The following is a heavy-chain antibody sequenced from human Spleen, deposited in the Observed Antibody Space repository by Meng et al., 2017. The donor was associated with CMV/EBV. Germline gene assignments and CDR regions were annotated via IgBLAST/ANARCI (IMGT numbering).Heavy chain of an antibody. CDR2: INHSGGT. V-gene: IGHV4-34*01. J-gene: IGHJ4*02. D-gene: IGHD3-10*01. CDR1: DYC. CDR3: AREGNYYYGSGSYYGRQHLFDY. Sequence: DYCWSGIRRAPGKGLEWIGEINHSGGTNYSPTHQSRVTKSVATSKNQFSLKLGSVTAADTAVYYCAREGNYYYGSGSYYGRQHLFDYWGQGTLVTVSS.